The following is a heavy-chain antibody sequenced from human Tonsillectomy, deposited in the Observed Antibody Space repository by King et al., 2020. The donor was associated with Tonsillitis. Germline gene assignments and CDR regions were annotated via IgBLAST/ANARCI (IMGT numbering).Heavy chain of an antibody. Sequence: VQLVESGAEVKKPGASVKVSCKASGYTFTGYYIHWVRQAPGQGLEWRVWSSPNSGCTDYAQKFQGRVTMTRDTFITTAYMDLSRLRSDDTALYYCARARGGSYLFAYWGQGSLVTVSS. V-gene: IGHV1-2*02. CDR1: GYTFTGYY. CDR3: ARARGGSYLFAY. CDR2: SSPNSGCT. J-gene: IGHJ4*02. D-gene: IGHD1-26*01.